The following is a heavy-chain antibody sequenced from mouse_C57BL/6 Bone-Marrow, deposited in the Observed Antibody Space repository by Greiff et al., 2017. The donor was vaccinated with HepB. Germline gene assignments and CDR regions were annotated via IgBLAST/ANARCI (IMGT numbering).Heavy chain of an antibody. Sequence: EVKVVESGGGLVKPGGSLKLSCAASGFTFSSYAMSWVRQTPEKRLEWVATISDGGSYTYYPDNVKGRFTITSDNAKNNLYLQKSHLKSEDTAMYYCARVTITTVVAEDYWGQGTSVTVSS. D-gene: IGHD1-1*01. CDR3: ARVTITTVVAEDY. CDR2: ISDGGSYT. V-gene: IGHV5-4*03. CDR1: GFTFSSYA. J-gene: IGHJ4*01.